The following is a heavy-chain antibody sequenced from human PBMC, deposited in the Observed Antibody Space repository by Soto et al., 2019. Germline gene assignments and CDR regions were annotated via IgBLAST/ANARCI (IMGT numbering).Heavy chain of an antibody. Sequence: PSETLSLTCTVSGGSINSRSYYWGWIRQPPGKGLEWIGSIFYSGSTYYNPSVQSRVTISVDTSKNQFSLMLSSVIAADTAVYYCARLQAITGPPEDAFEMWDPGTMVTVSS. V-gene: IGHV4-39*01. CDR2: IFYSGST. J-gene: IGHJ3*02. CDR1: GGSINSRSYY. CDR3: ARLQAITGPPEDAFEM. D-gene: IGHD2-21*01.